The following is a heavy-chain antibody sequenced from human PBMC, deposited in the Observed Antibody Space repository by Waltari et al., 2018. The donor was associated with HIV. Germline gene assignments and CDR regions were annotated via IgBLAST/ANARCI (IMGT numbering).Heavy chain of an antibody. CDR1: GFTYSSYT. V-gene: IGHV3-21*04. D-gene: IGHD1-26*01. J-gene: IGHJ1*01. CDR3: ARVEGREHRALSV. Sequence: EVRLVQSGGGVVRPGGSRRLSCIGSGFTYSSYTLNWVRQAPGEGLEWVASVSSGSSSIFYARSVEGRFTIARDNLNNSLSLQMDRLKEEDTAIYYCARVEGREHRALSVWDQGTLVIVSS. CDR2: VSSGSSSI.